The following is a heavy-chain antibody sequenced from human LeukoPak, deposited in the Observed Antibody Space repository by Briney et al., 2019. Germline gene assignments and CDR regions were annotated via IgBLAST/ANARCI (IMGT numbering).Heavy chain of an antibody. D-gene: IGHD6-13*01. CDR3: ARDPGYSSSWYWETFDY. J-gene: IGHJ4*02. V-gene: IGHV3-21*01. CDR1: GFTFSSYS. Sequence: GGSLRLSCAAPGFTFSSYSMNWVRQAPGKGLEWVSSISSSSSYIYYADSVKGRFTISRDNAKNSLYLQMNSLRAEDTAVYYCARDPGYSSSWYWETFDYWGQGTLVTVSS. CDR2: ISSSSSYI.